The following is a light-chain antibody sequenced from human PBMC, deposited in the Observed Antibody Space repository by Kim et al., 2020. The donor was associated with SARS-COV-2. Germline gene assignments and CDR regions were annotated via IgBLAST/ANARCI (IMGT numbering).Light chain of an antibody. CDR2: GAS. CDR3: LQDYDFPRT. J-gene: IGKJ4*01. Sequence: AIHMTQSPSSLSASIGDRVTITCRASQGISNDLAWYQQKPGTAPKFLIYGASSLQRGVPSRFSGRGSGTEFTLTISSLQPEDFATYYCLQDYDFPRTFGGGTKVEIK. CDR1: QGISND. V-gene: IGKV1-6*01.